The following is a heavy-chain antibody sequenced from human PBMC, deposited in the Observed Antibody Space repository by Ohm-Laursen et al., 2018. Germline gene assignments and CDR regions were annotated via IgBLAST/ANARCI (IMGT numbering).Heavy chain of an antibody. V-gene: IGHV3-53*01. Sequence: SLRLSCAASGFTFSSYSMNWVRQAPGKGLEWVSVIHSGGSTYYADSGEGRFTISRDNSKNTLYLQTNSLRAEDTAMYYCAGRVLDYWGQGTLVTVSS. D-gene: IGHD1-1*01. CDR2: IHSGGST. CDR3: AGRVLDY. J-gene: IGHJ4*02. CDR1: GFTFSSYS.